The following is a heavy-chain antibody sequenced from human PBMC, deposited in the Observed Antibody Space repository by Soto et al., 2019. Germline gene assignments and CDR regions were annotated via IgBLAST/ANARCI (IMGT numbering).Heavy chain of an antibody. CDR2: IYYSGST. CDR3: ARDVRLWFGELREADAFDI. V-gene: IGHV4-31*11. Sequence: PSETLSLTCAVSGGSISSGGYSWSWIRQPPGKGLEWIGYIYYSGSTYYNPSLKSRVTISVDTSKNQFSLKLSSVTAADTAVYYCARDVRLWFGELREADAFDIWGQGTMVTVSS. D-gene: IGHD3-10*01. J-gene: IGHJ3*02. CDR1: GGSISSGGYS.